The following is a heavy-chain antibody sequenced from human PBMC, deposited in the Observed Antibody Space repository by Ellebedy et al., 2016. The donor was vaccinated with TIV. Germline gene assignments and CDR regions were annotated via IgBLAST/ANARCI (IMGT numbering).Heavy chain of an antibody. CDR3: ARRGSYGDYAVQINNWFDP. V-gene: IGHV3-7*01. J-gene: IGHJ5*02. Sequence: GESLKISCAASGFSFRSYWMSWARQAPGKGLEWVANIYHGGSQQYYVDSVKGRFTISRDNAKNLLYLQMDSLRAEDTAVYYCARRGSYGDYAVQINNWFDPWGRGTLVTVSS. CDR1: GFSFRSYW. CDR2: IYHGGSQQ. D-gene: IGHD4-17*01.